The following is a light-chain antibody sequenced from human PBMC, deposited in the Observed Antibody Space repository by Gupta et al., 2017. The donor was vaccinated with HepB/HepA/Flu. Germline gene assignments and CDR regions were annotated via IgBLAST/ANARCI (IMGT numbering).Light chain of an antibody. CDR3: RQKLQSLIT. J-gene: IGKJ5*01. CDR2: LDS. CDR1: QRRLNNNGYNY. Sequence: DIVITDSPLFLPVTPGESASISSGTSQRRLNNNGYNYLDWYLQKPGQSPQLLIYLDSKRASGVPDRFSGSGSGTEFTLEISREEPEDVGVYYCRQKLQSLITFGQGTQVDIK. V-gene: IGKV2-28*01.